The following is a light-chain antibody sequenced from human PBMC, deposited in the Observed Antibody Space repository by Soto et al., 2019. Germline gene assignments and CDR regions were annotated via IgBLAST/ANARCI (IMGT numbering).Light chain of an antibody. Sequence: QSALTQPACVSGSPGQSITISCTGTSSDVAAYNYVSWFQHHAGKAPKLMLYDVNNRPSGVSNRFSGSKSGNTASLTISGLQVEDEADYYCSSYTTSNTPLYVFGTGTKLTVL. CDR3: SSYTTSNTPLYV. V-gene: IGLV2-14*03. J-gene: IGLJ1*01. CDR2: DVN. CDR1: SSDVAAYNY.